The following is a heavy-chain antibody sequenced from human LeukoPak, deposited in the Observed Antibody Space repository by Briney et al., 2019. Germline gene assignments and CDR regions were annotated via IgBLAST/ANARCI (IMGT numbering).Heavy chain of an antibody. V-gene: IGHV4-4*07. CDR1: GGSISSYY. Sequence: SETLSLTCTVSGGSISSYYWSWIRQPAGKGLEWIGRIYTSGSTNYNPSLKSRVTISVDTSKNQFSLRLNSVTAADTAVYYCARHANSYGSGSFPFDYWGQGTLVTVSS. D-gene: IGHD3-10*01. J-gene: IGHJ4*02. CDR3: ARHANSYGSGSFPFDY. CDR2: IYTSGST.